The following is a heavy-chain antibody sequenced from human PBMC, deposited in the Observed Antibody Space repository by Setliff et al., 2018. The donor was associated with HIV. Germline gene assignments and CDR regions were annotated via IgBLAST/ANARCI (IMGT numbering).Heavy chain of an antibody. CDR1: GGSFSGY. J-gene: IGHJ4*02. V-gene: IGHV4-34*01. Sequence: SETLSLTCAVYGGSFSGYWSWIRQSPGKGLEWLGEINHSGNTHYDPSLKSRLTISIDTSKNQFSLRLTSVTAADTALYYCARAQIAAPRPYEYWGQGTLVTVSS. CDR2: INHSGNT. D-gene: IGHD6-13*01. CDR3: ARAQIAAPRPYEY.